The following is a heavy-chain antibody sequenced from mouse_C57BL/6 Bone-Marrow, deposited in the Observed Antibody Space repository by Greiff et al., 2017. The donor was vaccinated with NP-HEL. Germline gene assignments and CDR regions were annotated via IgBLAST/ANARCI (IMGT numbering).Heavy chain of an antibody. CDR3: ARHRKRYAMDY. CDR1: GFSLPSYG. J-gene: IGHJ4*01. CDR2: IWRDGGT. V-gene: IGHV2-6-1*01. Sequence: QVQLKESGPGLVAPSQSLSIPCTVSGFSLPSYGVHWVRQPPGKGLEWLVVIWRDGGTTYISALKSRLSISKDNSKSQVFLKMNSLQTDDTAMYYCARHRKRYAMDYWGQGTSVTVSS.